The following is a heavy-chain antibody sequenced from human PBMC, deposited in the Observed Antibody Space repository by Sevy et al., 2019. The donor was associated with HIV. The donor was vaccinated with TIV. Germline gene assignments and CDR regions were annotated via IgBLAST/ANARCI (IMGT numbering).Heavy chain of an antibody. CDR3: VRERARSITFDI. Sequence: GGSLRLSCEASGFTFNNFPIHWVRQAPGKGLEWVAVVSFDGGSKYYADSVRGRFTVSRDHSKNTVYLQLNSLSAEDTAVYYCVRERARSITFDIWGQGTLVTVSS. CDR1: GFTFNNFP. D-gene: IGHD3-16*01. CDR2: VSFDGGSK. V-gene: IGHV3-30-3*01. J-gene: IGHJ3*02.